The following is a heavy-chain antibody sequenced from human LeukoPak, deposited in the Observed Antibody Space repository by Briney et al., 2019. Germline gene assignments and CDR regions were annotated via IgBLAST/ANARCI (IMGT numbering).Heavy chain of an antibody. Sequence: SETLSLTCTVSGGSVSSGSYYWRWIRQPPGKGLEWIGYIYYSGSTNNNPPLKSRVTISVDTSKNQFSLKLSSVTAADTAVYYCARGPYSSGWYGSEDFDYWGQGTLVTVSS. V-gene: IGHV4-61*01. CDR2: IYYSGST. D-gene: IGHD6-19*01. CDR3: ARGPYSSGWYGSEDFDY. CDR1: GGSVSSGSYY. J-gene: IGHJ4*02.